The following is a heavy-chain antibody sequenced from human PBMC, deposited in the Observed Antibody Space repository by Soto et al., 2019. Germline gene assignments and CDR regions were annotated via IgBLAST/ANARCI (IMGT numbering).Heavy chain of an antibody. J-gene: IGHJ3*02. CDR2: IKQDGSEN. D-gene: IGHD6-13*01. CDR3: ASSGYSNFDAFDI. V-gene: IGHV3-7*02. Sequence: HPGGSLRLSCAASGFTFSSYWMNWVRQAPGKGLEWVANIKQDGSENYYVDSVKGRFTISRDNAKNSLYLQMNSLGAEDTAVYYCASSGYSNFDAFDIWGQGTMVTVSS. CDR1: GFTFSSYW.